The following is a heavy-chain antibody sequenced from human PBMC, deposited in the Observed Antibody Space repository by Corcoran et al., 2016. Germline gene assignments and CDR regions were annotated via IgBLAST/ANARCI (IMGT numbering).Heavy chain of an antibody. CDR1: GGSISSYY. V-gene: IGHV4-59*01. J-gene: IGHJ5*02. Sequence: QVQLQQWGAGLLKPSETLSLTCAVYGGSISSYYWSWIRQPPGKGLEWIGYIYYSGSTNYNPSLKSRVTISVDTSKNQFSLKLSSVTAAETAVYYWAARYCSSTSCPPGGWFDPWGQGTLVTVSS. CDR3: AARYCSSTSCPPGGWFDP. CDR2: IYYSGST. D-gene: IGHD2-2*01.